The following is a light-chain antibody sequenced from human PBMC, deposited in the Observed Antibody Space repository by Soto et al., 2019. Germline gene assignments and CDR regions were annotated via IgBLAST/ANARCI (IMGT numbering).Light chain of an antibody. CDR1: QSVSSS. J-gene: IGKJ3*01. V-gene: IGKV3-11*01. CDR3: QQRSNWPPEVT. Sequence: EIVLTQSPDTLSLSPGERATLSCSASQSVSSSLAWYQQKPGQAPRLLIYDASNRATGIPARFSGSGSGTDFTLTISSLEPEDFALYYCQQRSNWPPEVTFGPGTKVDIK. CDR2: DAS.